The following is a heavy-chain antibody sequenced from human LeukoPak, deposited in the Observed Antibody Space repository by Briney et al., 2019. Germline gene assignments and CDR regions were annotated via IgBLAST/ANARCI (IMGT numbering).Heavy chain of an antibody. CDR3: AKDKSPLAYSSGRSGMDV. CDR2: IRGSGGST. V-gene: IGHV3-23*01. CDR1: GFTFSSYA. D-gene: IGHD6-19*01. Sequence: PGGSLRLSCAASGFTFSSYAMNWVRQAPGKGLEWVSVIRGSGGSTYYADSVKGRFTISRDNSKNTLYLQMNSLRFEDTAVYYCAKDKSPLAYSSGRSGMDVWGQGTTVTVSS. J-gene: IGHJ6*02.